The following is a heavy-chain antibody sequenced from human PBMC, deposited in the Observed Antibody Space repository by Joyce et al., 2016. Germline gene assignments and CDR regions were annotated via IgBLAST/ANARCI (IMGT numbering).Heavy chain of an antibody. D-gene: IGHD1-14*01. J-gene: IGHJ4*02. CDR2: ISYDGKNT. CDR1: GFTFSVHS. V-gene: IGHV3-30*04. CDR3: ARDGPKTTWDPGYYFDF. Sequence: QVKLVESGGGVVQPGRSLRLSCAASGFTFSVHSMHWVRQAPVKGVDWWAIISYDGKNTYYGDSMKGQFTISRDNSKNTVYLQVDSLRTEDTTVYYCARDGPKTTWDPGYYFDFWDQGTLVTVSS.